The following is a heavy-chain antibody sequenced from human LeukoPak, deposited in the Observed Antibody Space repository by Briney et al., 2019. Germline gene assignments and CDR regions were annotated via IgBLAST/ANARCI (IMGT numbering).Heavy chain of an antibody. D-gene: IGHD2-2*01. J-gene: IGHJ4*02. V-gene: IGHV4-39*07. CDR2: IYYSGST. CDR3: ASAAGPAAYDY. Sequence: SSETLSLTCTVSGGSISSSSYYWGWIRQPPGKGLEWIGSIYYSGSTYYNPSLKSRVTISVDTSKNQFSLKLSSVTAADTAVYYCASAAGPAAYDYWGQGTLVTVSS. CDR1: GGSISSSSYY.